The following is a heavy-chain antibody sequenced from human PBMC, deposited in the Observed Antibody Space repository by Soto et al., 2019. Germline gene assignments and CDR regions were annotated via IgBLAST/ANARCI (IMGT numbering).Heavy chain of an antibody. D-gene: IGHD2-8*02. Sequence: QVQLQQWGAGLLKPSETLSLTCAVYGGSFSGYYWTWIRQPPGTGLEWIGEINHSGSTNYNPSLKSRVTISVDMSKNPVSLKLTSVTAADTAVYYCARDKITGLFDYWGQGTLVTVSS. V-gene: IGHV4-34*01. CDR2: INHSGST. CDR3: ARDKITGLFDY. CDR1: GGSFSGYY. J-gene: IGHJ4*02.